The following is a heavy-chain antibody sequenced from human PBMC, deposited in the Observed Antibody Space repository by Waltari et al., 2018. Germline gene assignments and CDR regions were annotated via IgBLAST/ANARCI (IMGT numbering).Heavy chain of an antibody. CDR3: ARGGAYHAFDI. J-gene: IGHJ3*02. D-gene: IGHD2-2*01. Sequence: EVQLVESGGGLVQPGGSLRLPCSASGFTFCRYWIYCVRQAPGKGLVYVSRINNDGSGTTYTDSVKGRFTVSRDNAKNTLYLQMNSLRVEDTARYYCARGGAYHAFDIWGQGTVVTVSS. V-gene: IGHV3-74*01. CDR1: GFTFCRYW. CDR2: INNDGSGT.